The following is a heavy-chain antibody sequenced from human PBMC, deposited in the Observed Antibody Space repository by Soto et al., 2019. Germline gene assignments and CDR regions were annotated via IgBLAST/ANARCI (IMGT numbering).Heavy chain of an antibody. CDR3: ARQAGFLEWLSDRYHWFDP. CDR1: GYSFTSYW. CDR2: IYPGDSDT. D-gene: IGHD3-3*01. V-gene: IGHV5-51*01. Sequence: GESLKISCKGSGYSFTSYWIGWVRQMPGKGLEWMGIIYPGDSDTRYSPSFQGQVTISADKSISTAYLQWSSLKASDTAMYYCARQAGFLEWLSDRYHWFDPWGQGTMVTVSS. J-gene: IGHJ5*02.